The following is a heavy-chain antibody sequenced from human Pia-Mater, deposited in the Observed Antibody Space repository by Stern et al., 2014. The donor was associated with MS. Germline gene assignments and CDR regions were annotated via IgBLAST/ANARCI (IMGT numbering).Heavy chain of an antibody. CDR1: GGTFSSYA. Sequence: QVQLVQSGAEVKKPGSSVKVSCKASGGTFSSYAISWVRQPPGQGLAWMGGILPIFGTANYAQKFQGRVTITADKSPSTAYMELSSLRSEDTAVYYCARDYGMTTTTGAFDIWGQGTMVTVSS. D-gene: IGHD5-24*01. J-gene: IGHJ3*02. CDR3: ARDYGMTTTTGAFDI. CDR2: ILPIFGTA. V-gene: IGHV1-69*06.